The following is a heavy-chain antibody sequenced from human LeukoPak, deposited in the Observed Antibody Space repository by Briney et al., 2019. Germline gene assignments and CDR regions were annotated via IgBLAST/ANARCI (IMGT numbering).Heavy chain of an antibody. V-gene: IGHV3-30-3*01. CDR2: ISYDGSNK. D-gene: IGHD5-24*01. CDR3: ARSPLTIRAFDY. J-gene: IGHJ4*02. Sequence: PGGSLRLSCAASGFTFSSYAMHWVRQAPGKGLEWVAVISYDGSNKYYAGSVKGRFTISRDNSKNTLFLQMNGLRAEDTAVYYCARSPLTIRAFDYWGQGTLVTVSS. CDR1: GFTFSSYA.